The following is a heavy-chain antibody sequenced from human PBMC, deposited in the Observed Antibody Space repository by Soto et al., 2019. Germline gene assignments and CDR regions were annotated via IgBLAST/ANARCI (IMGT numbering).Heavy chain of an antibody. D-gene: IGHD3-22*01. CDR1: GFTVSSNF. Sequence: PGGSLRLSCAASGFTVSSNFMSWVRQAPGKGLEWVSIIYSGGSTYYADSVKGRFTISRDNSKNTLYLQMNSLRAEDTAVYYCARQLYYYDSSGYPDWGQGTLVTVSS. V-gene: IGHV3-66*04. CDR2: IYSGGST. CDR3: ARQLYYYDSSGYPD. J-gene: IGHJ4*02.